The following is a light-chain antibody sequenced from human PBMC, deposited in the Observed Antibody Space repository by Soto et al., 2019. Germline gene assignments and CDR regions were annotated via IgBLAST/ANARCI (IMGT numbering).Light chain of an antibody. CDR3: QKYNNAPLT. CDR2: AAS. Sequence: DIQMTQSPSSLSASVGDRVTITCRASQDISNYLAWYQQKPGQVPEVLIYAASTLQAGVPTRFSGSGSGTDFILTISSLQPEDVATYYCQKYNNAPLTFGPGTKVDIK. J-gene: IGKJ3*01. CDR1: QDISNY. V-gene: IGKV1-27*01.